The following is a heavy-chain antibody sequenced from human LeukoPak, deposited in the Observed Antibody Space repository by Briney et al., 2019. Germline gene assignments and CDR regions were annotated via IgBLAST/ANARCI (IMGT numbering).Heavy chain of an antibody. CDR2: IKHDGSEK. V-gene: IGHV3-7*01. J-gene: IGHJ4*02. Sequence: SGGSLRLSCAASGFIFTNYFMSWVRQAPGKGLEWVASIKHDGSEKYYVDSVRGQFTISRDNTMNSLYLQMSSLRAEDTAVYYCATDRGWRTSGYYLYYLEYWGQGTLVTYSS. CDR3: ATDRGWRTSGYYLYYLEY. CDR1: GFIFTNYF. D-gene: IGHD3-3*01.